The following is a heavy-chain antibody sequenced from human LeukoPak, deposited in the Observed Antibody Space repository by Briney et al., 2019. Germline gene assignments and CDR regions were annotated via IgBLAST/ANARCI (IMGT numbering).Heavy chain of an antibody. CDR2: IYYSGST. J-gene: IGHJ3*02. CDR3: ARVRADSWFGESYAFDI. D-gene: IGHD3-10*01. V-gene: IGHV4-59*01. CDR1: GGSISSDY. Sequence: PSETLSLTCNVYGGSISSDYWSWIRQPPGKGLEWIGYIYYSGSTNYNPSLKSRVTISVDTSKNQFSLKLSSVTAADTAVYYCARVRADSWFGESYAFDIWGQGTMVTVSS.